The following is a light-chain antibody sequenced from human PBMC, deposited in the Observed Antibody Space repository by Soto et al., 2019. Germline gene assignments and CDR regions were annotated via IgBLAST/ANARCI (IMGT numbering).Light chain of an antibody. CDR3: QQSYSSPIT. V-gene: IGKV1-39*01. CDR1: QSVSNY. Sequence: IQMTQSPSCLSASLGDRVTITCRASQSVSNYLHWYQQKPGKAPNLLIYDASSLQSGVPSRFSGSGSGTDFTLTISSLQHEDFATYYCQQSYSSPITFGQGTRLEIK. CDR2: DAS. J-gene: IGKJ5*01.